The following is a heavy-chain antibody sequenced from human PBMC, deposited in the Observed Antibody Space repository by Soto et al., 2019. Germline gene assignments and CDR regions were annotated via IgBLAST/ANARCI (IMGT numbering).Heavy chain of an antibody. Sequence: NPSETLSLTCAVSGGSISSSNWWSWVRQPPGKGLEWIGEIYHGGSTEYNPSLKSRVTISVDKSKNQFSLKLSSVTAADTAVYFCARQVHPGYSSDWGPGTQVTVSS. CDR2: IYHGGST. V-gene: IGHV4-4*02. CDR3: ARQVHPGYSSD. J-gene: IGHJ4*02. CDR1: GGSISSSNW. D-gene: IGHD2-15*01.